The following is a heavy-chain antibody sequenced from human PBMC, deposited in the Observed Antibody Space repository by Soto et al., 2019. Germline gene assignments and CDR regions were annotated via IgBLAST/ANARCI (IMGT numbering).Heavy chain of an antibody. Sequence: SVKVSCKASGFTFTSSAVQWVRQARGQRLEWIGWIVVGSGNTNYAQKFQERVTITRDMSTSTAYMELSSLRSEDTAVYYCAATDPRMTTVVHFDYWGQGTLVTVSS. J-gene: IGHJ4*02. CDR3: AATDPRMTTVVHFDY. V-gene: IGHV1-58*01. D-gene: IGHD4-17*01. CDR1: GFTFTSSA. CDR2: IVVGSGNT.